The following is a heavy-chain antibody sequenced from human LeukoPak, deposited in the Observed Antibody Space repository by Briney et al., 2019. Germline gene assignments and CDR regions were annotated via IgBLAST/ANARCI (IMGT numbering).Heavy chain of an antibody. CDR3: ARLRGSTQNHYYGMDV. D-gene: IGHD3-10*01. CDR1: GYTFSSYG. J-gene: IGHJ6*02. V-gene: IGHV1-18*01. CDR2: ISPYNGNT. Sequence: ASVKVSCKASGYTFSSYGITWVRQAPGQGLEWLGWISPYNGNTNYAQRLQGRVTMTTDTSTTTAYMNLRSLRSDGTAVYYCARLRGSTQNHYYGMDVWGQGTTVTVSS.